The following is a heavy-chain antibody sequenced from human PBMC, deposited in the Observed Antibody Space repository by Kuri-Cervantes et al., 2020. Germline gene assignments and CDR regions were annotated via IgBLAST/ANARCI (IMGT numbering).Heavy chain of an antibody. CDR1: GFTFSSYA. CDR3: ARTSGPDIFDFDY. V-gene: IGHV3-23*01. D-gene: IGHD3-9*01. Sequence: GGSLRLSCAASGFTFSSYAMSWVRQAPGKGLEWVSAISGSGGSTYYADSVKGRFTISRDNSKNTLYLQMNSLRSEDTAVYYCARTSGPDIFDFDYWGQGTLVTVSS. J-gene: IGHJ4*02. CDR2: ISGSGGST.